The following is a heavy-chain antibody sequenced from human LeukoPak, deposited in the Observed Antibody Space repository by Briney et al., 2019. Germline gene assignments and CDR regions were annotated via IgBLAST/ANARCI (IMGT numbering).Heavy chain of an antibody. CDR3: ARDSVVPDYYYYYMDV. Sequence: PGGSLRLSCAASGFTFSDYYMSWIRQAPGKGLVWVSRINSDGSSTSYADSVKGRFTISRDNAKNTLYLQMNSLRAEDTAVYYCARDSVVPDYYYYYMDVWGKGTTVTISS. J-gene: IGHJ6*03. D-gene: IGHD2-21*01. CDR2: INSDGSST. CDR1: GFTFSDYY. V-gene: IGHV3-74*01.